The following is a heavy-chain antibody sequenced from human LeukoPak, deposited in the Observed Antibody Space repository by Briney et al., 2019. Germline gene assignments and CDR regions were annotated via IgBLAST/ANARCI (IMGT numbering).Heavy chain of an antibody. Sequence: PGGSLRLSCAASGFTFSDYYMSWIRQPPGKGLEWIGEGSESGGTKFNPSLKSRVTISADTSKNQFSLKLNSVTAADTAVYYCAKNGQSGFSFDPWGQGTLVTVSS. CDR3: AKNGQSGFSFDP. V-gene: IGHV4-34*08. D-gene: IGHD3-3*01. CDR1: GFTFSDYY. CDR2: GSESGGT. J-gene: IGHJ5*02.